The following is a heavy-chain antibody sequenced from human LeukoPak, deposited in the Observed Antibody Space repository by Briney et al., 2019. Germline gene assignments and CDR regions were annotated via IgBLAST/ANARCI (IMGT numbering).Heavy chain of an antibody. Sequence: GGSLRPSCTASGFTFGDYAMSWFRQAPGKGLEWVGFIRSKAYGGTTEYAASVKGRFTISRDDSKSIAYLQMNSLKTEDTAVYYCTRDKYSGSYPGSDWGQGTLVTVSS. D-gene: IGHD1-26*01. CDR2: IRSKAYGGTT. CDR3: TRDKYSGSYPGSD. V-gene: IGHV3-49*03. CDR1: GFTFGDYA. J-gene: IGHJ4*02.